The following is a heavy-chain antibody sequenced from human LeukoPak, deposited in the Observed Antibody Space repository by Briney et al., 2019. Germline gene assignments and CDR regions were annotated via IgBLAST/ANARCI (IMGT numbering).Heavy chain of an antibody. CDR3: ARAYSERYGLGYYYMDV. Sequence: GGSLRLSCAASGFTFSSYSMNWVRQAPGKGLEWVSSISSSSSSYIYYADSVKGRFTISRDNAKKSVYLQMNSLRAEDTAVYYCARAYSERYGLGYYYMDVWGKGTTVTISS. J-gene: IGHJ6*03. V-gene: IGHV3-21*01. D-gene: IGHD1-26*01. CDR1: GFTFSSYS. CDR2: ISSSSSSYI.